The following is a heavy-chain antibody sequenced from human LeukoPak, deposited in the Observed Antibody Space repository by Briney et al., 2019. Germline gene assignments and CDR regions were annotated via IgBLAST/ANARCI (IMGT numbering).Heavy chain of an antibody. Sequence: QSGGSLRLSCAASGFTFSSYGIHWDRQAPGKGLEWVAVISFDGSTKYYADSGKGRFTISRDTSKNTVYLQMNSLRTEDTAVYHCAKDRWHDLLTGNFDYWGLGTLVTVSS. CDR2: ISFDGSTK. D-gene: IGHD3-9*01. V-gene: IGHV3-30*18. J-gene: IGHJ4*02. CDR3: AKDRWHDLLTGNFDY. CDR1: GFTFSSYG.